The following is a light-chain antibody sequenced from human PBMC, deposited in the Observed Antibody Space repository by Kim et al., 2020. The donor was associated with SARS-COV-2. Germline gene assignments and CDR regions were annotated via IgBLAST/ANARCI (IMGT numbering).Light chain of an antibody. CDR3: QQYNDWPLT. J-gene: IGKJ1*01. CDR1: QSISTN. V-gene: IGKV3-15*01. CDR2: AAS. Sequence: EIVMTQSPATLSVSQGERVTLSCRASQSISTNLGWYQQTPGQAPKLLISAASTRATGIPARFSGSGSGTEFTLTISSLQSEDFAVYCCQQYNDWPLTFGQGTKVDIK.